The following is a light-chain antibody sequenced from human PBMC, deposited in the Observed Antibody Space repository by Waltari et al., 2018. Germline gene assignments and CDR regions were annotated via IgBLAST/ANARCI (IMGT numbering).Light chain of an antibody. J-gene: IGKJ1*01. CDR1: QSISNG. V-gene: IGKV1-5*03. Sequence: DIQMTQSPSTLSASVGDSVTITCWASQSISNGLAWYQQKPGEAPKLLISRASSLESGVPSRFGGSGSGTEFTLTISSLQADDSETYYCQQYSLYWAFGQGTKVEIK. CDR2: RAS. CDR3: QQYSLYWA.